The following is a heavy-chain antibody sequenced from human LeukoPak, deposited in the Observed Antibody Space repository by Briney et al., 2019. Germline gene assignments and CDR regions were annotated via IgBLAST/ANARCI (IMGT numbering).Heavy chain of an antibody. CDR3: AKVEGATLELANWDYYMDV. J-gene: IGHJ6*03. CDR1: GFTFSSYS. CDR2: ISGSGGST. V-gene: IGHV3-23*01. Sequence: AGGSLRLSCAASGFTFSSYSMNWVRQAPGKGLEWVSAISGSGGSTYYADSMKGRFTISRDNSKNTLYLQMNSLRAEDTAVYYCAKVEGATLELANWDYYMDVWGKGTTVTVSS. D-gene: IGHD1-26*01.